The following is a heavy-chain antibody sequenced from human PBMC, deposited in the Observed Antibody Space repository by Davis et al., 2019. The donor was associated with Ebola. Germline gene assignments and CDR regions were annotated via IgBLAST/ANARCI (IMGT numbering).Heavy chain of an antibody. D-gene: IGHD1-7*01. CDR3: AKQLPTVAFDI. CDR2: IWYDGSNK. Sequence: GESLKISCAASGFTFNSYGMHWVRQAPGKGLEWVAVIWYDGSNKYYADSVKGRFTISRDNSKNTLYLQLNSLRAEDTAVYYCAKQLPTVAFDIWGQGTMVTVSS. CDR1: GFTFNSYG. V-gene: IGHV3-30*02. J-gene: IGHJ3*02.